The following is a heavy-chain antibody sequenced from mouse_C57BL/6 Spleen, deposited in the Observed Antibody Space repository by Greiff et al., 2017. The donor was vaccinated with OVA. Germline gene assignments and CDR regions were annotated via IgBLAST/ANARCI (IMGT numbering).Heavy chain of an antibody. CDR3: ARVYYGSSPYYFDY. CDR2: ISSGSSTI. V-gene: IGHV5-17*01. D-gene: IGHD1-1*01. J-gene: IGHJ2*01. Sequence: EVMLVESGGGLVKPGGSLKLSCAASGFTFSDYGMHWVRQAPEKGLEWVAYISSGSSTIYYADTVKGRFTISRDNAKNTLFLQMTSLRSEDTAMYYCARVYYGSSPYYFDYWGQGTTLTVSS. CDR1: GFTFSDYG.